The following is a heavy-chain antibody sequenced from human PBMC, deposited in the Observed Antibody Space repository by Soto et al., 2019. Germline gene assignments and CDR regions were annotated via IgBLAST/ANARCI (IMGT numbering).Heavy chain of an antibody. CDR3: AKVLKGVVNYYYGMDV. CDR2: ISYDGSNK. J-gene: IGHJ6*02. Sequence: GVSLRLSCAASGFTFSSYGMHWVRQAPGKGLEWVAVISYDGSNKYYADSVKGRFTISRDNSKNTLYLQMNSLRAEDTAVYYCAKVLKGVVNYYYGMDVWGQGTTVTVSS. D-gene: IGHD2-15*01. V-gene: IGHV3-30*18. CDR1: GFTFSSYG.